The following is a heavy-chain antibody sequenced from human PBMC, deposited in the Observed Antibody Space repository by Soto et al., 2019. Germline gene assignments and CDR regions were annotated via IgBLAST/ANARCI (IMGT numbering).Heavy chain of an antibody. D-gene: IGHD3-10*01. J-gene: IGHJ3*02. CDR1: GFTFRNQW. V-gene: IGHV3-74*01. CDR2: INGDGTRA. Sequence: EVQLEESGGGSVQLGESLRVSCVASGFTFRNQWMHWVRQVPGKGLVWVCRINGDGTRASYADFVKGRFTISRDNAQNLLFLQLNSLRVDDTGVYHCERGGAAGRGDAIDIWGPGTTVAVSS. CDR3: ERGGAAGRGDAIDI.